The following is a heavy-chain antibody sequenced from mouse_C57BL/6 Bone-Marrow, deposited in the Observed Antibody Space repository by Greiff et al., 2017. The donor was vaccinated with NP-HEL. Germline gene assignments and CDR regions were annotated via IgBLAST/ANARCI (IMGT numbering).Heavy chain of an antibody. D-gene: IGHD2-4*01. CDR1: GFTFSDYY. CDR2: INYDGSST. J-gene: IGHJ4*01. Sequence: DVQLQESEGGLVQPGCSMKLSCTASGFTFSDYYMAWVRQVPEKGLEWVANINYDGSSTYYLDSLKSRFIISRDNAKNILYLQMRSLKSEDTATYYCAREGGLRRRTYAMDYWGQGTSVTVSS. V-gene: IGHV5-16*01. CDR3: AREGGLRRRTYAMDY.